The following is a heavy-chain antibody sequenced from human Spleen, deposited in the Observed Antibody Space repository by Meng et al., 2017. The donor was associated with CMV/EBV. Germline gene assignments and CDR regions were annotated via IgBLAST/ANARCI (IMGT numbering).Heavy chain of an antibody. CDR3: ARSREAYSRALDYW. V-gene: IGHV3-74*01. CDR1: GFPFSSYW. D-gene: IGHD6-13*01. CDR2: INSDGSST. J-gene: IGHJ4*02. Sequence: ASGFPFSSYWMHWVRQAPGKGLVWVSRINSDGSSTSYADSVKGRFTISRDNAKNTLYLQMNSLRAEDTAVYYCARSREAYSRALDYWGGQGTLVTVSS.